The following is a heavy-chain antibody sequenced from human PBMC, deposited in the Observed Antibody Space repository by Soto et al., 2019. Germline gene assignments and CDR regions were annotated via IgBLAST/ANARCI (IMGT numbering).Heavy chain of an antibody. V-gene: IGHV3-74*01. CDR1: GFTFRNYW. Sequence: EVQLVESGGGLVQPGGSLRLSCAASGFTFRNYWMHWVRQAPGKGLVWVSRISDYGRINYADSVKGRFTISRDDAKSEWYLQMNNLRAEVTAVYYCARGGVEPFDYWGQGALVTVSS. J-gene: IGHJ4*02. D-gene: IGHD3-10*01. CDR3: ARGGVEPFDY. CDR2: ISDYGRI.